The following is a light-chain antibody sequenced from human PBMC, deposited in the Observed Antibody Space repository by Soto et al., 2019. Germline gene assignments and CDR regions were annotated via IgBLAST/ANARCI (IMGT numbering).Light chain of an antibody. J-gene: IGLJ2*01. V-gene: IGLV1-40*01. CDR2: GNS. CDR3: QSYDSSLSGVV. Sequence: QSVLTQPPSVSGAPGQRVTISCTGSSSNIGAGYDVHWYQQLPGTAPKLLIYGNSNRPSGVPDRFSGSKSGTSASLAITGLQDEDEADYYCQSYDSSLSGVVFGGGIKLTVL. CDR1: SSNIGAGYD.